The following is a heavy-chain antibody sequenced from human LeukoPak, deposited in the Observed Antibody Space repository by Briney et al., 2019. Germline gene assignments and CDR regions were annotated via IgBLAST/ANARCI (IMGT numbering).Heavy chain of an antibody. CDR3: ARGSRYSSSFMDV. CDR2: INPSGGST. CDR1: GYAFTSYY. V-gene: IGHV1-46*01. Sequence: GASVKVSCRASGYAFTSYYMHWVRQAPGQGLEWMGIINPSGGSTTYAQKFQGRVTMTGDMSTSTVYMELSSLRSEDTAVYYCARGSRYSSSFMDVWGKGTTVTVSS. D-gene: IGHD6-13*01. J-gene: IGHJ6*03.